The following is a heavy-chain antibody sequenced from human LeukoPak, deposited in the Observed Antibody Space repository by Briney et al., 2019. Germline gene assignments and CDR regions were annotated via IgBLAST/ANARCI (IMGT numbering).Heavy chain of an antibody. V-gene: IGHV1-18*04. CDR2: ISAYNGNT. D-gene: IGHD3-10*01. J-gene: IGHJ6*02. CDR1: GYTFTGYY. Sequence: ASVKVSCKASGYTFTGYYMHWVRQAPGQGLEWMGWISAYNGNTNYAQKLQGRVTMTTDTSTSTAYMELRSLRSDDTAVYHCARVGFGGLPYYYYGMDVWGQGTTVTVSS. CDR3: ARVGFGGLPYYYYGMDV.